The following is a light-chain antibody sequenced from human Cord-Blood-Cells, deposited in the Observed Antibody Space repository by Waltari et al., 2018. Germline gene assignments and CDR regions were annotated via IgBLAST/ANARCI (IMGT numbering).Light chain of an antibody. Sequence: DIQMTQSPSSLSASVGDRVTITCRASQSISSYLNWYPQKPGKAPKLLIYAASSLQSGVPSRFSGSGSGTDFTLTISSLQPEDFATYYCQQSYSTPRGFGPGTKVDIK. V-gene: IGKV1-39*01. J-gene: IGKJ3*01. CDR2: AAS. CDR3: QQSYSTPRG. CDR1: QSISSY.